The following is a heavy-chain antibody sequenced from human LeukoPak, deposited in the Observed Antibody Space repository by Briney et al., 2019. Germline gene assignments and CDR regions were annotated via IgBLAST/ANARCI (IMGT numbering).Heavy chain of an antibody. Sequence: ASVKVSCKASGYTFTSYYMHWVRQAPGQGLEWMGIINPSGGSTSYAQKFQGGVTMTRDTSTSTVYMELSSLRSDDTAVYYCARDRGIVVVPAAIPLHFDYWGRGTLVTVSS. CDR1: GYTFTSYY. D-gene: IGHD2-2*02. V-gene: IGHV1-46*01. CDR2: INPSGGST. J-gene: IGHJ4*02. CDR3: ARDRGIVVVPAAIPLHFDY.